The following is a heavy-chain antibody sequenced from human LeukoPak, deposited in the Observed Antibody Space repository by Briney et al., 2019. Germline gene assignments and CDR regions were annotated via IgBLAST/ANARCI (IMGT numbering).Heavy chain of an antibody. CDR1: GYSISSGYY. CDR3: AREERSSYYYYYYMDV. Sequence: SETLSLTCTVSGYSISSGYYWGWIRQPPGKGLEWIGSIYYSGSTYYNPSLKSRVTVSGDTSKNQFSLKLSSVTAADTAVYYCAREERSSYYYYYYMDVWGKGTTVTVSS. CDR2: IYYSGST. D-gene: IGHD5-24*01. J-gene: IGHJ6*03. V-gene: IGHV4-38-2*02.